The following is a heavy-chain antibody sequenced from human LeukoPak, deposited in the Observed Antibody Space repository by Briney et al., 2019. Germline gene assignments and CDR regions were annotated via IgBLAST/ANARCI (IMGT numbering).Heavy chain of an antibody. V-gene: IGHV1-2*02. Sequence: ASVKISCKPTGYTFTAYYIHWVRQAPGQGFQWMGWINLNSGGTNYAQSFQGRVTMTRDTSISTVFMELSSLISDDTAEYYCARGGGSYFVDYWGQGTLVTVSS. CDR1: GYTFTAYY. CDR3: ARGGGSYFVDY. J-gene: IGHJ4*02. CDR2: INLNSGGT. D-gene: IGHD1-26*01.